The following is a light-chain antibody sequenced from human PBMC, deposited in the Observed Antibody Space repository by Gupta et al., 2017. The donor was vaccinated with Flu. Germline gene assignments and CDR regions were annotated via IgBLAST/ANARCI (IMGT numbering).Light chain of an antibody. CDR2: GSS. CDR3: QQTYDYPWT. CDR1: QSVTWY. Sequence: PSSLSASVGDRVTTACRASQSVTWYLNWYQQKPGIAPRLLIYGSSTLQTGVSSRFSGSGSGTDFTLTISNLQPEDFATYSCQQTYDYPWTFGQGTKVEFK. V-gene: IGKV1-39*01. J-gene: IGKJ1*01.